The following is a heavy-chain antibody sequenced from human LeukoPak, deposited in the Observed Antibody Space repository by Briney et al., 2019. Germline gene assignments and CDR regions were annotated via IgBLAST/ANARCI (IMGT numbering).Heavy chain of an antibody. J-gene: IGHJ6*03. Sequence: PSETLSLTCTVSGGSISSGSYYWSWIRQPAGKGLEWIGRIYTSGSTNYNPSLKSRVTFSVDKSKNQFSLRLTSVTAADTAVYYCARVIDYGDYYYYYMDVWGNGTTVTVSS. CDR2: IYTSGST. D-gene: IGHD4-17*01. V-gene: IGHV4-61*02. CDR1: GGSISSGSYY. CDR3: ARVIDYGDYYYYYMDV.